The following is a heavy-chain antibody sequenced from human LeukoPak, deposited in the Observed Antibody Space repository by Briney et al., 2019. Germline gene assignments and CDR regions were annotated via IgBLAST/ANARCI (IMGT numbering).Heavy chain of an antibody. J-gene: IGHJ4*02. V-gene: IGHV3-21*01. CDR3: ARDPVGATTRGDY. CDR1: GFTFSSYS. CDR2: ISSSSSYI. D-gene: IGHD1-26*01. Sequence: GGSLRLSCAASGFTFSSYSMNWVRQAPGKGLEWVSSISSSSSYIYYADSVKGRFTISRDNAKNSLYLQMNSLRAEDTAVYYCARDPVGATTRGDYWGQGTLVTVSS.